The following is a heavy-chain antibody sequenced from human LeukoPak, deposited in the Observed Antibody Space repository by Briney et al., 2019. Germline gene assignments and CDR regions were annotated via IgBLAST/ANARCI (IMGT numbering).Heavy chain of an antibody. J-gene: IGHJ4*02. CDR2: ISSSGSTI. Sequence: GGSLRLSCAASGFTFSSYEMNWVRQAPGKGLEWVSYISSSGSTIYYADSVKGRFTISRDNTKNSLYLQMNSLRAGDTAVYYCARDDAPVSAWDYWGQGTLVTVSS. V-gene: IGHV3-48*03. CDR3: ARDDAPVSAWDY. D-gene: IGHD3-16*01. CDR1: GFTFSSYE.